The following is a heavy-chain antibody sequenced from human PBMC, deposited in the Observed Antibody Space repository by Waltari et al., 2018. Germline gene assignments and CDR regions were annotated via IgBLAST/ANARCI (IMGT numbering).Heavy chain of an antibody. V-gene: IGHV3-7*01. CDR1: GFASGRYW. CDR2: INQHGRET. J-gene: IGHJ4*02. Sequence: EVQLVESGGGLVQPGGSLRLSCAASGFASGRYWLRWVCQAPGKGVEWVANINQHGRETYYGDSVEGRFTISRDNAKNSLYLQMNSLRVEDTAVYYCARDSSLRYYFDYWGQGTLVTVSS. CDR3: ARDSSLRYYFDY.